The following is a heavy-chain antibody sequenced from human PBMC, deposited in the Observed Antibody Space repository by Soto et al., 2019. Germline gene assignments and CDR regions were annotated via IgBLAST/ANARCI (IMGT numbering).Heavy chain of an antibody. CDR2: IYYSGST. CDR3: ARGTAYSSGWYLVGPFDY. Sequence: SETLSLTCTVSGGSISSGGYYWSWIRQHPGKGLEWIGYIYYSGSTYYNPSLKSRVTISVDTSKNQFSLKLSSVTAADTAVYYCARGTAYSSGWYLVGPFDYWGQGTLVTVSS. CDR1: GGSISSGGYY. J-gene: IGHJ4*02. V-gene: IGHV4-31*03. D-gene: IGHD6-13*01.